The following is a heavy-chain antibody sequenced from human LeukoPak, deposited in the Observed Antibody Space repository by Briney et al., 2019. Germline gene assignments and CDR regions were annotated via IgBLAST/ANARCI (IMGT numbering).Heavy chain of an antibody. CDR1: GFIFSTYG. CDR2: IWNDGSNK. V-gene: IGHV3-33*01. CDR3: ARDANEWYYFDY. D-gene: IGHD3-3*01. J-gene: IGHJ4*02. Sequence: GRSLRLSCAASGFIFSTYGMHWVRQAPGKGLEXXAVIWNDGSNKYYADSVKGRVTISRDNSKNTLYLQINSLRAEDTAVYYCARDANEWYYFDYWGQGTLVTVSS.